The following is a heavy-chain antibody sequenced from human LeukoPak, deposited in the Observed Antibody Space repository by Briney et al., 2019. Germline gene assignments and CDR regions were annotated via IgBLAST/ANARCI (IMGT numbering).Heavy chain of an antibody. CDR3: AKGSLGSWYFFDY. Sequence: PGGSLRLSCAASGFTFSNYAMSWVRQAPGKGPEWVSTISGSGDNTYYADSVKGRFTISRDNSKNTLYLQMNSLRAEDTALYYCAKGSLGSWYFFDYWGQGTLVTVSS. V-gene: IGHV3-23*01. CDR2: ISGSGDNT. J-gene: IGHJ4*02. CDR1: GFTFSNYA. D-gene: IGHD6-13*01.